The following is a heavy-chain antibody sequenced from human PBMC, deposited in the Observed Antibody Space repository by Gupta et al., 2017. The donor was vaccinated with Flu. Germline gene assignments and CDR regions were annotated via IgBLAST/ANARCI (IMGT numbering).Heavy chain of an antibody. D-gene: IGHD6-6*01. Sequence: QVQLVASGGGVVQPGRSLRLSCAASGFTFRSYGMHWVRQAPGKGLEWVAVIWYDGRNKDDVDSVKGRFNISRDNSKSTLYLQMNSLRADDTAVYYGARGLSSSSRGSYYGRDGWGQGTTVTVSS. CDR1: GFTFRSYG. CDR2: IWYDGRNK. CDR3: ARGLSSSSRGSYYGRDG. V-gene: IGHV3-33*01. J-gene: IGHJ6*02.